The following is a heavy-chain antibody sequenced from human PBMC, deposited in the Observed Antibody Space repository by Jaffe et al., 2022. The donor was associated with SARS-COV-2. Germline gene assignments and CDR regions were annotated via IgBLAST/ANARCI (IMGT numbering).Heavy chain of an antibody. D-gene: IGHD3-3*01. CDR3: ARAGLVRITIFGVAPPVRGMDV. J-gene: IGHJ6*02. Sequence: EVQLVESGGGLVQPGGSLRLSCAASGFTFSSYEMNWVRQAPGKGLEWVSYISSSGSTIYYADSVKGRFTISRDNAKNSLYLQMNSLRAEDTAVYYCARAGLVRITIFGVAPPVRGMDVWGQGTTVTVSS. CDR2: ISSSGSTI. V-gene: IGHV3-48*03. CDR1: GFTFSSYE.